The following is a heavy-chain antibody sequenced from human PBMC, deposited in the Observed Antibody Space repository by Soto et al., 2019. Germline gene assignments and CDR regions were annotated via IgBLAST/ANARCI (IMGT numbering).Heavy chain of an antibody. CDR3: ARIGRDYDFWSGYYKETDAFDI. Sequence: VGSLRLSCAASGFTFSDYYMSWIRQAPGKGLEWVSYISSSGSTIYYADSVKGRFTISRDNAKNSLYLQMNSLRAEDTAVYYCARIGRDYDFWSGYYKETDAFDIWGQGTMVT. D-gene: IGHD3-3*01. J-gene: IGHJ3*02. V-gene: IGHV3-11*01. CDR1: GFTFSDYY. CDR2: ISSSGSTI.